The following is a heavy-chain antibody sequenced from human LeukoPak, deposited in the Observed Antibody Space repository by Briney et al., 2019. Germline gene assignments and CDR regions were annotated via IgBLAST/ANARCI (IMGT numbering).Heavy chain of an antibody. CDR3: ARALGSGYYYEYFDY. J-gene: IGHJ4*02. V-gene: IGHV4-34*09. Sequence: PSETLSLTCTVSGGSISSYYWSWIRQPPGKGLEWIGEINHSGSTNYNPSLKSRVTISVDTSKNQFSLKLSSVTAADTAVYYCARALGSGYYYEYFDYWGQGTLVTVSS. CDR2: INHSGST. CDR1: GGSISSYY. D-gene: IGHD3-22*01.